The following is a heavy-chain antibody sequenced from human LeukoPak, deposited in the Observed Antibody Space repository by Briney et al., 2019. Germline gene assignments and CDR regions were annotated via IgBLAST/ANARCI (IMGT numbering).Heavy chain of an antibody. Sequence: ASVKVSCKASGYTFTSYYMHWVRQAPGQGLEWMGIINPSGGSTSYAQKFQGRVTMTRDMSTSTVYMELSSLRSEDTAVYYCASGRKMVYARYYYYYMDVWGKGTTVTVSS. CDR3: ASGRKMVYARYYYYYMDV. V-gene: IGHV1-46*01. CDR2: INPSGGST. CDR1: GYTFTSYY. J-gene: IGHJ6*03. D-gene: IGHD2-8*01.